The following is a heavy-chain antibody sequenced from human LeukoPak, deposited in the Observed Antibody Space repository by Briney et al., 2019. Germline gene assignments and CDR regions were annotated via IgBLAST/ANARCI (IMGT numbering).Heavy chain of an antibody. CDR2: INPNSGGT. D-gene: IGHD3-10*01. V-gene: IGHV1-2*02. J-gene: IGHJ4*02. CDR3: ARVARKATMVRGALGLFY. Sequence: VASVKVSCKASGYTFTGYYMHWVRQAPGQGLEWMGWINPNSGGTNYAQKFQGRVTMTRDTSISTAYMELSRLRSDDTAVYYCARVARKATMVRGALGLFYWGQGTLVTVSS. CDR1: GYTFTGYY.